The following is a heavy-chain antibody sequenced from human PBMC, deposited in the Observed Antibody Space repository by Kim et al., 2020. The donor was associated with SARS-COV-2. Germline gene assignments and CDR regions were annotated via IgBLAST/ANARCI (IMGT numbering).Heavy chain of an antibody. D-gene: IGHD5-18*01. CDR3: AKSSGYSYAIDY. J-gene: IGHJ4*02. V-gene: IGHV3-30*02. Sequence: YDDSVKGQFTISRDNSKNTLYLQMNSLRAEDTAVYYCAKSSGYSYAIDYWGQGTLVTVSS.